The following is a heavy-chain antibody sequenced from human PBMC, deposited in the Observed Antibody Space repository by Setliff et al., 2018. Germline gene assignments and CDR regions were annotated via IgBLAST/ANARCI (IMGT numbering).Heavy chain of an antibody. CDR2: ISAYNGNT. J-gene: IGHJ4*02. Sequence: ASVKVSCKASGYTFTSYGISWVRQAPGQGLEWMGWISAYNGNTNYAQKFQGRVTMTTDASTSTAYMELRSSVTAADTAVYYCARGGGGLLWFGEPSRYYFDYWGQGTLVTVSS. CDR1: GYTFTSYG. V-gene: IGHV1-18*01. CDR3: ARGGGGLLWFGEPSRYYFDY. D-gene: IGHD3-10*01.